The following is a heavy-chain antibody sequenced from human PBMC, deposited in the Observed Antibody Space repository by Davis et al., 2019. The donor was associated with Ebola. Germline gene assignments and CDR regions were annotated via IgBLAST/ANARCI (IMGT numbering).Heavy chain of an antibody. CDR3: ARVQIYDSSGYYLGMGGLGYGMDV. D-gene: IGHD3-22*01. CDR1: GFTFSSYA. Sequence: GGSLRLSCAASGFTFSSYAMHWVRQAPGKGLEWVAVISYVGSNKYYADSVKGRFTISRDNSKNTLYLQMNSLRAEDTAVYYCARVQIYDSSGYYLGMGGLGYGMDVWGQGTTVTVSS. CDR2: ISYVGSNK. J-gene: IGHJ6*02. V-gene: IGHV3-30-3*01.